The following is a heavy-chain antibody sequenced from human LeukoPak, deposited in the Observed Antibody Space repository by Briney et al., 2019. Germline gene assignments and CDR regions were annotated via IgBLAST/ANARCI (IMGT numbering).Heavy chain of an antibody. D-gene: IGHD5-12*01. CDR1: GFTFSGYE. Sequence: GGSLRLSCAASGFTFSGYEMNWVRQATGKGLEWVSYSSSSGSTTYYADSVKGRFSISRDNAKNSLYLQMNSLRAEDTAVYYCARCPYDSYFDYWGQGTLVTVSS. CDR2: SSSSGSTT. V-gene: IGHV3-48*03. CDR3: ARCPYDSYFDY. J-gene: IGHJ4*02.